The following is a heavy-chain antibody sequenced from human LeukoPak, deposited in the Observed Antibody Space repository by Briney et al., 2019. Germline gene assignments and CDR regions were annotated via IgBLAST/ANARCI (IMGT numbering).Heavy chain of an antibody. CDR3: AKRLYSSGWYAFDI. CDR1: GFIFSSYP. CDR2: ITPSGDNT. V-gene: IGHV3-23*01. D-gene: IGHD6-19*01. Sequence: PGGSLRLSCTASGFIFSSYPMTWVRQAPGKGLEWVSAITPSGDNTYYAGCVKGRFTFSRDNSKNTLYLEMNSLRVEDTAVYYCAKRLYSSGWYAFDIWGQGTMVSVSS. J-gene: IGHJ3*02.